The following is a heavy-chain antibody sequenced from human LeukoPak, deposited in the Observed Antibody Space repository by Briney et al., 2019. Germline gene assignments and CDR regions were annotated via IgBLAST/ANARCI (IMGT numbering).Heavy chain of an antibody. CDR3: AKDQDILTGYYPYYFDY. CDR1: GFTFSSYA. Sequence: GGSLRLSCAASGFTFSSYAMSWVRQAPGKGLEWVSAISGSGGSTYYADSVKGRFTISRDNSKNTLYLQMNSLRAEDTAVYYCAKDQDILTGYYPYYFDYWGQGTLVTVSS. J-gene: IGHJ4*02. CDR2: ISGSGGST. V-gene: IGHV3-23*01. D-gene: IGHD3-9*01.